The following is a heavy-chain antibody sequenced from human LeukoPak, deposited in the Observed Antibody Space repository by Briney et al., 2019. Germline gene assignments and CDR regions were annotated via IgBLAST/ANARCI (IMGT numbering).Heavy chain of an antibody. J-gene: IGHJ4*02. V-gene: IGHV4-4*02. Sequence: ASGTLSLTCAVSGGSISSSNWWSWVRQPPGKGLEWIGYIYHSGSTYYNPSLKSRVTISVDRSKNQFSLKLSSVTAADTAVYYCARNYGDFGFDYWGQGTLVTVSS. CDR1: GGSISSSNW. CDR2: IYHSGST. D-gene: IGHD4-17*01. CDR3: ARNYGDFGFDY.